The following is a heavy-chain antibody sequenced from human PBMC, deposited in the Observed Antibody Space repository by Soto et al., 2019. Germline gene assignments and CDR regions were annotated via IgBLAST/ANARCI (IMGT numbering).Heavy chain of an antibody. D-gene: IGHD2-15*01. CDR2: IYHSGST. CDR3: ARVVAANGTIYYYYYYMDV. CDR1: SGSISSSNW. Sequence: SETLSLTCAVSSGSISSSNWWSWVRQPPGKGLEWIGEIYHSGSTNYNPSLKSRVTISVDKSKNQFSLKLSSVTAADTAVYYCARVVAANGTIYYYYYYMDVWGKGTTVTVSS. V-gene: IGHV4-4*02. J-gene: IGHJ6*03.